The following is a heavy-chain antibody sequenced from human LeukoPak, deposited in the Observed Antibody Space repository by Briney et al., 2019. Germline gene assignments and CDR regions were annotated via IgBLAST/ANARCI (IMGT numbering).Heavy chain of an antibody. J-gene: IGHJ2*01. Sequence: GGSLRLSCAASGLTFSSYAMSWVRQAPGKGLEWVSAISGSGGSTYYADSVKGRFTISRDNSKNTLYLQMNSLRAEDTAVYYCAKSPRGYCSSTSCQEIHYWYFDLWGRGTLVTVSS. D-gene: IGHD2-2*01. CDR2: ISGSGGST. CDR3: AKSPRGYCSSTSCQEIHYWYFDL. CDR1: GLTFSSYA. V-gene: IGHV3-23*01.